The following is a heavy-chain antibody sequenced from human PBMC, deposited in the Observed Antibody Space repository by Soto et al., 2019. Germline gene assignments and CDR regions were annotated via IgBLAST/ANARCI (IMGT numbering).Heavy chain of an antibody. CDR1: GYTLTELS. CDR3: ATAGLVGTTVTLNGMDV. J-gene: IGHJ6*02. V-gene: IGHV1-24*01. CDR2: FDPEDGET. D-gene: IGHD4-17*01. Sequence: ASVKVSCKVSGYTLTELSMHWVRQAPGKGLEWMGGFDPEDGETIYAQKFQGRVTMTEDTSTDTAYMELSSLRSEDTAVYYCATAGLVGTTVTLNGMDVWGQGTTVTVSS.